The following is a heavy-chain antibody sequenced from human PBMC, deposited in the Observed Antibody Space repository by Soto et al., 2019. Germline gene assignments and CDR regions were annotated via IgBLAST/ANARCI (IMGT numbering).Heavy chain of an antibody. CDR3: ASPSTVNYYYYGMDV. CDR1: GGSISGSSYY. Sequence: PSETLSLTCTVSGGSISGSSYYWGWIRQPPGKGLEWIGSIYYSGSTYYNPSLKSRVTISVDTSKNQFSLKLSSVTAADTAVYYCASPSTVNYYYYGMDVWGQGTTVTVSS. D-gene: IGHD4-17*01. CDR2: IYYSGST. V-gene: IGHV4-39*01. J-gene: IGHJ6*02.